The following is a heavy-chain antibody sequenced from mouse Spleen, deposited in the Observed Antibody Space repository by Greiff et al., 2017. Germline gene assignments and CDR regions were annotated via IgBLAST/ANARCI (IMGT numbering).Heavy chain of an antibody. CDR2: IRNKANGYTT. V-gene: IGHV7-3*01. CDR1: GFTFTDYY. D-gene: IGHD2-13*01. Sequence: DVMLVESGGGLVQPGGSLSLSCAASGFTFTDYYMSWVRQPPGKALEWLGFIRNKANGYTTEYSASVKGRFTISRDNSQSILYLQMNALRAEDSATYYCARLDYGDYNYYAMDYWGQGTSVTVSS. CDR3: ARLDYGDYNYYAMDY. J-gene: IGHJ4*01.